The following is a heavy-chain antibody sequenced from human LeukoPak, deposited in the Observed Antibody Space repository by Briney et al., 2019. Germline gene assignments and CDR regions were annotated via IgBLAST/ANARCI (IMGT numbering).Heavy chain of an antibody. Sequence: ASVKVSCKVSGYTLTELSMHWVRQAPGKGLEWMVGFDPEDGETIYAQKFQGRVTMTEDTSTDTAYMELSSLRSEDTAVYYCATEISSIKKYSGSHPRDYWGQGTLVTVSS. CDR2: FDPEDGET. CDR1: GYTLTELS. J-gene: IGHJ4*02. D-gene: IGHD1-26*01. V-gene: IGHV1-24*01. CDR3: ATEISSIKKYSGSHPRDY.